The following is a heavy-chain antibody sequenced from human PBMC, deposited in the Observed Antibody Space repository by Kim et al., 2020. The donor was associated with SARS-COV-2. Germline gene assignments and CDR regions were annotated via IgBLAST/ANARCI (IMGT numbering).Heavy chain of an antibody. CDR2: IGTSGDT. D-gene: IGHD6-13*01. J-gene: IGHJ6*02. Sequence: GGSLRLSCAASGFTFSSYDMHWVRQATGKGLEWVSGIGTSGDTKYSGSVKGRCTISRENAKNSLYLQMNSLRAGDTAVYYCAREVVAAAGSSHSYYVLDVWGQGTTVTVSS. V-gene: IGHV3-13*04. CDR1: GFTFSSYD. CDR3: AREVVAAAGSSHSYYVLDV.